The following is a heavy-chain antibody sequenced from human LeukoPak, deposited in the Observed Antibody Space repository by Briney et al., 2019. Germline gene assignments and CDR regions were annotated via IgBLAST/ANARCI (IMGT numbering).Heavy chain of an antibody. CDR3: AKVLGGGSCYSAVDY. D-gene: IGHD2-15*01. J-gene: IGHJ4*02. Sequence: PGGSLRLSCAASGFTFSSYAMSWVRQAPGKGLEWVSAISGSGGSTYYADSVKGRFTISRDNSKNTLYLQMNSLRAEDTAVYYCAKVLGGGSCYSAVDYWGQGTLVTVSS. CDR1: GFTFSSYA. CDR2: ISGSGGST. V-gene: IGHV3-23*01.